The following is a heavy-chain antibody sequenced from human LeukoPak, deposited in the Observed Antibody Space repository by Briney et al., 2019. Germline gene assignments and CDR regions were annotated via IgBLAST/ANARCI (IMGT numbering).Heavy chain of an antibody. J-gene: IGHJ4*02. CDR2: VIGDDSNM. CDR3: ARDPHEDDN. V-gene: IGHV3-21*01. Sequence: GGPLRLSCGASGFSLRNYAIIGVRQAPGKGLVWVSSVIGDDSNMYYADSVKGRFSISRDNARNSLYLQMNNLRAEDTAVYYCARDPHEDDNWGQGTLVIVSS. CDR1: GFSLRNYA.